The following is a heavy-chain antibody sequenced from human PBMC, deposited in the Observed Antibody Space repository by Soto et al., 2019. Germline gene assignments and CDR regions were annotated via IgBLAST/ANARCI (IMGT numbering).Heavy chain of an antibody. Sequence: GESLKISCKGSGYSFTSYWIGWVRQMPGKGLEWMGIIYPGDSDTRYSPSFQGQVTISADKSISTAYLQWSSLKASDTAMYYCARHDYGSSWYETKYYYYGMDVWGQGTTVTV. CDR1: GYSFTSYW. CDR2: IYPGDSDT. CDR3: ARHDYGSSWYETKYYYYGMDV. J-gene: IGHJ6*02. V-gene: IGHV5-51*01. D-gene: IGHD6-13*01.